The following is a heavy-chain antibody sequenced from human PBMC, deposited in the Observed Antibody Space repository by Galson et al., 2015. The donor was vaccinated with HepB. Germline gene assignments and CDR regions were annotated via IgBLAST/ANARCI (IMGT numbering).Heavy chain of an antibody. V-gene: IGHV3-48*04. D-gene: IGHD4-23*01. J-gene: IGHJ6*02. Sequence: SLRLSCAASGFMFGFYSMNWVRQAPGKGLEWISYISGTDTIVFYADSVKGRFTISRDNARKSLYLQMSSVRADDTAVYYCARNGGGGKYYYYHGMDVWGQGTTVTVSS. CDR1: GFMFGFYS. CDR3: ARNGGGGKYYYYHGMDV. CDR2: ISGTDTIV.